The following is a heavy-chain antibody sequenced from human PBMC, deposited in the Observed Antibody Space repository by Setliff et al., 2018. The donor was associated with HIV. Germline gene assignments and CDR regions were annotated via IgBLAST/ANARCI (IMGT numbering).Heavy chain of an antibody. V-gene: IGHV4-39*01. J-gene: IGHJ4*02. CDR1: TDSFSNRGFY. CDR2: VYYSGST. D-gene: IGHD3-10*01. Sequence: SETLSLTCTVSTDSFSNRGFYWGWVRQPPGRGLEWIGSVYYSGSTYYNPSLKSRVTISVDTSKNQFSLNLSSVTAAETAVYYCARVGYHGSGRYSFDYWGQGTLVTVSS. CDR3: ARVGYHGSGRYSFDY.